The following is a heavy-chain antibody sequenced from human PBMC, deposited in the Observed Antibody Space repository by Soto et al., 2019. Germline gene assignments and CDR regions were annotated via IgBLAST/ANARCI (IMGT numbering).Heavy chain of an antibody. V-gene: IGHV1-18*01. CDR2: IRPHNGNT. Sequence: HVQLVQSGGELKKPGASVKVSCNTSGYTFNTYFITWVRQAPGQGLEWMGWIRPHNGNTNYAEKFQGRVTITADTITKTAYMELRNLRIDDTAVYYCARDTGNSFDYWGQGTPVTVSS. CDR1: GYTFNTYF. CDR3: ARDTGNSFDY. J-gene: IGHJ4*02.